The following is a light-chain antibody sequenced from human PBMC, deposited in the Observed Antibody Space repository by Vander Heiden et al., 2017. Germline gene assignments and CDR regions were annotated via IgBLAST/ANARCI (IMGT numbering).Light chain of an antibody. CDR1: SSNIGAGYD. CDR2: GNS. J-gene: IGLJ3*02. Sequence: QSVLTPPPSASGAPGQRVTIPCTGSSSNIGAGYDVHWYQQLPGTAPKLLIYGNSNRPSGVPDRFSGSKSGTSASLAITGLQAEDEADYYCQSYDSSLSGWVFGGGTKLTVL. V-gene: IGLV1-40*01. CDR3: QSYDSSLSGWV.